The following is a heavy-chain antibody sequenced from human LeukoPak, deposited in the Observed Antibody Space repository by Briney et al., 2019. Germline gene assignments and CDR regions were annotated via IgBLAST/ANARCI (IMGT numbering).Heavy chain of an antibody. Sequence: PGGSLRLSCGASGFVFSAYGMHWVRQTPGKGLEWVTFIGPDGGDEYYTDSVRGRFTISRDNSRNTVHLQMNNLRPDDTAMYYCAKERGYYDNSGYLIWGQRTLVTVSS. CDR1: GFVFSAYG. CDR3: AKERGYYDNSGYLI. D-gene: IGHD3-22*01. J-gene: IGHJ4*02. V-gene: IGHV3-30*02. CDR2: IGPDGGDE.